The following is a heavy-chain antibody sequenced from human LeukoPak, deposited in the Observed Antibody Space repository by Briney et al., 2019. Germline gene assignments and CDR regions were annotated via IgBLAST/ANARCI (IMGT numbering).Heavy chain of an antibody. V-gene: IGHV4-61*02. D-gene: IGHD2-15*01. Sequence: SETLSLTCTVSGGSISSGSYYWSWIRQPAGKGLEWIGRIYTSGSTNYNPSLKSRVTISVDTTKNPFSLNLRSVTPAAPSGYYCARDRVVFPPGSTFDLWGRGTLVTVSS. J-gene: IGHJ2*01. CDR1: GGSISSGSYY. CDR2: IYTSGST. CDR3: ARDRVVFPPGSTFDL.